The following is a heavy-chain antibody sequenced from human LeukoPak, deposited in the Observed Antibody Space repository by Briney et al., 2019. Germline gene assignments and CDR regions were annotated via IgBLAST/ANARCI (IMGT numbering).Heavy chain of an antibody. CDR2: IYYSGST. V-gene: IGHV4-31*03. CDR1: GGSISSGGYY. CDR3: XXXXXXXXXXXXMGWFDP. Sequence: PSETLSLTCTVSGGSISSGGYYWSWIRQHPGKGLEWIGYIYYSGSTYYNPSLKSRVTISVDTSKNQFSLKLSSVTAADPAVYXXXXXXXXXXXXXXMGWFDPWGQGTLVTVSS. J-gene: IGHJ5*02.